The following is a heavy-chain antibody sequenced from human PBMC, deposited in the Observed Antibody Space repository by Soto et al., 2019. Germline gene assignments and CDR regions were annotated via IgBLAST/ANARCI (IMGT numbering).Heavy chain of an antibody. CDR2: ISAYNGNT. J-gene: IGHJ6*02. D-gene: IGHD2-15*01. CDR3: ARVDVVVVAEYAGMDV. CDR1: GYTFTSYG. Sequence: GASVKVSCKASGYTFTSYGISWVRQAPGQGLEWMGWISAYNGNTNYAQKLQGRVTMTTDTSTSTAYMELRSLRSDDTAVYYCARVDVVVVAEYAGMDVWGQGTTVTVS. V-gene: IGHV1-18*01.